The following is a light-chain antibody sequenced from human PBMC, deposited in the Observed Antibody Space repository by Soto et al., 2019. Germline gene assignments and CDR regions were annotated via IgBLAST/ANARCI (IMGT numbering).Light chain of an antibody. CDR3: QQYGSSLIT. CDR2: GAS. V-gene: IGKV3-20*01. Sequence: DIVLTQSPGTLSLSPGERATLSCRASQNISSSYLAWYQQKPGQAPRLLIYGASSRATGIPDRFSGSGSGTDFTLIINRLEPEDFAAYYCQQYGSSLITFGQGTRLEI. CDR1: QNISSSY. J-gene: IGKJ5*01.